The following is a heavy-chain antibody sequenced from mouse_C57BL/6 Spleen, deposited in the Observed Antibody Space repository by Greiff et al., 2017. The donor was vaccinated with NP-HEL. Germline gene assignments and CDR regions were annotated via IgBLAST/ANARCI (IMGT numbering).Heavy chain of an antibody. CDR3: ARGDYYGSRSPDYAMDD. Sequence: QVQLQQPGAELVKPGASVKMSCKASGYTFTSYWITWVKQRPGQGLEWIGDIYPGSGSTNYNEKFKSKATLTVDTSSSTAYMQLSSLTSEDSAVYYCARGDYYGSRSPDYAMDDWGQGTSVTVSS. V-gene: IGHV1-55*01. CDR2: IYPGSGST. D-gene: IGHD1-1*01. J-gene: IGHJ4*01. CDR1: GYTFTSYW.